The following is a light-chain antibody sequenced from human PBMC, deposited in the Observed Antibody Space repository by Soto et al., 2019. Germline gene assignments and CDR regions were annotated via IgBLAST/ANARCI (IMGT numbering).Light chain of an antibody. Sequence: QSLLTQPASVSGSPGQSITISCTGTSSTVGGFNVVSWYQQHPGKAPKVIIYEGIKRPSGVSNRFSGSNSGSTASLTISGLQAEDEADYYCCSYVGATTYVFGTGTKVTAL. V-gene: IGLV2-23*01. CDR3: CSYVGATTYV. CDR1: SSTVGGFNV. CDR2: EGI. J-gene: IGLJ1*01.